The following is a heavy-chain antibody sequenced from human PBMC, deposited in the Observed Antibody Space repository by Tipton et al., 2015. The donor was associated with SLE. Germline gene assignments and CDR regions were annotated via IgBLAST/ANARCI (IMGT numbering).Heavy chain of an antibody. Sequence: SLRLSCTASGFTFSRYAMSWVRQAPGKGLEWVSGISGNGDSTYYADSVKGRFTISRDNSKNTLYLQMNSLRAEDTAVYYCARDVSGADGADYYYYYGMDVWGQGTTVTVSS. CDR2: ISGNGDST. CDR1: GFTFSRYA. J-gene: IGHJ6*02. V-gene: IGHV3-23*01. CDR3: ARDVSGADGADYYYYYGMDV. D-gene: IGHD4/OR15-4a*01.